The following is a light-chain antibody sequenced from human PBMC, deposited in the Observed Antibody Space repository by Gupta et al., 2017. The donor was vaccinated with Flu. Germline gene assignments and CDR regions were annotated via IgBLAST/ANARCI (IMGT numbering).Light chain of an antibody. J-gene: IGKJ1*01. CDR3: QQLISYPRT. Sequence: DVQLSQSPSFLSASVGDRVTITCRASRDIHSFLAWYQQRPGKAPRLLIYSGSTLESGVPSRFSGSGSGTEFTFTITGLQPEDVAIYYCQQLISYPRTFGRGTKVDIK. CDR2: SGS. V-gene: IGKV1-9*01. CDR1: RDIHSF.